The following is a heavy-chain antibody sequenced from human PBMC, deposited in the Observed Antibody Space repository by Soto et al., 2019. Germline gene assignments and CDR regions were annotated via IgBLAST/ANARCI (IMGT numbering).Heavy chain of an antibody. Sequence: GGSLRLSCAASGFTFSSYWMSWVRQAPGKGLEWVANIKQDGSEKYYVDSVKGRFTISRDNAKNSLYLQMNSLRAEDTAVYYCARDPFRGDYGDYDAFDIWGQGTMVTVSS. J-gene: IGHJ3*02. CDR2: IKQDGSEK. CDR3: ARDPFRGDYGDYDAFDI. CDR1: GFTFSSYW. D-gene: IGHD4-17*01. V-gene: IGHV3-7*01.